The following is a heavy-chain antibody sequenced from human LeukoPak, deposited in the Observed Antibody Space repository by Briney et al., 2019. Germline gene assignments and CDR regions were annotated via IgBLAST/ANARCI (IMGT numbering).Heavy chain of an antibody. CDR1: SGSINTSNYY. J-gene: IGHJ4*02. Sequence: PSETLSLTCTVSSGSINTSNYYWGWIRQPPGKGLEWIGNIFYRGGTYYSPSLKSRVTISLDTSKNQFSLKLKSMTAADTAVYFCASDSGRFYFDYWGQGTLVTVSS. V-gene: IGHV4-39*07. CDR2: IFYRGGT. CDR3: ASDSGRFYFDY.